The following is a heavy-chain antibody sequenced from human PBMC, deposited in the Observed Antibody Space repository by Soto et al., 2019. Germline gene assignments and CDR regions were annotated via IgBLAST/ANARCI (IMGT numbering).Heavy chain of an antibody. Sequence: QVHLVESGGGVVQPGRSLRLSCVASGFTFSKYGMHWVRQAPGKGLEWVAFIWDDGKDESYADSVNGRFTISRDNSKNTLYLQINSLRAEDTGVYYCARDRGRPFDYWGQGTLVTVSS. CDR3: ARDRGRPFDY. CDR1: GFTFSKYG. J-gene: IGHJ4*02. CDR2: IWDDGKDE. D-gene: IGHD3-10*01. V-gene: IGHV3-33*01.